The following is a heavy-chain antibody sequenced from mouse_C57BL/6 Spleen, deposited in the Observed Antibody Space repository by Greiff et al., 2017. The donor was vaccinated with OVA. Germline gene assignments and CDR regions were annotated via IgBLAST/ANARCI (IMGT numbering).Heavy chain of an antibody. J-gene: IGHJ2*01. CDR2: INPNNGGT. V-gene: IGHV1-26*01. CDR1: GYTFTDYY. CDR3: ARRYSNYAFDY. Sequence: EVQLQQSGPELVKPGASVKISCKASGYTFTDYYMNWVKQSHGKSLEWIGDINPNNGGTSYNQKFKGKATLTVDKSSSTAYMELRSLTSDDSAVYYCARRYSNYAFDYWGQGTTLTVSS. D-gene: IGHD2-5*01.